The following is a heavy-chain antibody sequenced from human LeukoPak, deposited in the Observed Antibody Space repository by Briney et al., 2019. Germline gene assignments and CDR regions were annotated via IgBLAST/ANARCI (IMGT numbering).Heavy chain of an antibody. CDR3: AGRGWGYDAFDI. V-gene: IGHV4-38-2*01. CDR1: GYSISSGYY. CDR2: IYRSGST. J-gene: IGHJ3*02. Sequence: SETLSLTCGVSGYSISSGYYWGWIRQPPGKGLEWIGSIYRSGSTYYNPSLNSRVTISVDTSKNQLSLKLSSVTAADTAVYYCAGRGWGYDAFDIWGQGTMVTVSS. D-gene: IGHD1-26*01.